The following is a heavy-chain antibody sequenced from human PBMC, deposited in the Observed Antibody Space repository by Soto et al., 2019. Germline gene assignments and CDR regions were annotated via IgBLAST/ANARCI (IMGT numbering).Heavy chain of an antibody. CDR1: GYTFTGYY. D-gene: IGHD6-19*01. Sequence: ASVKVSCNXSGYTFTGYYIHWIRQAPGQGLEWMGWINPNSGDTNFSQEFQGRVTMTSDTSITTAYVELNRLRSDDTAVYYCARREQWLENFDYWGQGTLVTVSS. CDR2: INPNSGDT. J-gene: IGHJ4*02. CDR3: ARREQWLENFDY. V-gene: IGHV1-2*02.